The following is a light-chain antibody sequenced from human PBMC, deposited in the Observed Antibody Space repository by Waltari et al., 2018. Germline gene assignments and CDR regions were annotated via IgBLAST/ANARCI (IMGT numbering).Light chain of an antibody. Sequence: QLVLTQSPSASASLGAPVKLTCTLSSGHSSYPIAWHQQQPEKGPRYLMKLNSDGSHSKGDGIPDRFSGSSSGAERYLTISSLQSEDEADYYCQTWGTGIRVFGGGTKLTVL. CDR1: SGHSSYP. CDR3: QTWGTGIRV. V-gene: IGLV4-69*01. CDR2: LNSDGSH. J-gene: IGLJ3*02.